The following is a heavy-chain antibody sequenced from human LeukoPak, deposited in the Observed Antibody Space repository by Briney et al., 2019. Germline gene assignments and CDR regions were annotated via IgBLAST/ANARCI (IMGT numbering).Heavy chain of an antibody. CDR1: GFTFNSYW. Sequence: GGSLRLSCAASGFTFNSYWMHWVRQAPGKGLVWVSRISSDGSSTTYADSVKGRFTISRDNAKNSLFLQMGSLRVEDTAVYYCARESTAGYNSSWYGFRNWGQGTLVSVSS. V-gene: IGHV3-74*01. D-gene: IGHD6-13*01. CDR2: ISSDGSST. CDR3: ARESTAGYNSSWYGFRN. J-gene: IGHJ1*01.